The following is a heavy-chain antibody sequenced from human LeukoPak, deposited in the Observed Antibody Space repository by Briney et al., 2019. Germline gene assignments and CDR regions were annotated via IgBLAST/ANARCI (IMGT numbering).Heavy chain of an antibody. CDR3: ARIGTYYYDSSGYPGAFDI. CDR2: IFSNDEK. D-gene: IGHD3-22*01. CDR1: GFSLSNARMG. J-gene: IGHJ3*02. Sequence: SGPVLVKPTETLTLSCTVAGFSLSNARMGVSWIRQPPGKALEWLAHIFSNDEKSYSTSLKSRLTISKDTSKSQVVLTMTNMDPVDTATYYCARIGTYYYDSSGYPGAFDIWGQGTMVTVSS. V-gene: IGHV2-26*01.